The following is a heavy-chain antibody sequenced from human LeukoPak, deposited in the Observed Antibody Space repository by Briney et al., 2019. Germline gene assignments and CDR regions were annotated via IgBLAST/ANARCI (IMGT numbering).Heavy chain of an antibody. CDR3: ARVSSIPNWFDP. CDR2: MNPNSGNT. Sequence: ASVKVSCKASGYTFTSYDTNWVRLATGQGLEWMGWMNPNSGNTGYPQKFQGRVTITRNTSISTAYMELSSLRSEDTAVYYCARVSSIPNWFDPWGQGTLVTVSS. J-gene: IGHJ5*02. CDR1: GYTFTSYD. D-gene: IGHD2-2*02. V-gene: IGHV1-8*03.